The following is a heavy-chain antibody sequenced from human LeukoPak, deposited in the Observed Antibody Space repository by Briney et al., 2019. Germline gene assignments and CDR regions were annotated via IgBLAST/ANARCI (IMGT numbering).Heavy chain of an antibody. J-gene: IGHJ3*02. CDR2: IYTSGST. Sequence: PSETLSLTCTVSGGSISSYYWSWIRQPAGKGLEWIGRIYTSGSTNYNPSLKSRVTISVDTSKNQFSLKLSSVTAADTAVYYCARGYCSSTSCYSDIWGQGTMVTVSS. V-gene: IGHV4-4*07. CDR1: GGSISSYY. D-gene: IGHD2-2*01. CDR3: ARGYCSSTSCYSDI.